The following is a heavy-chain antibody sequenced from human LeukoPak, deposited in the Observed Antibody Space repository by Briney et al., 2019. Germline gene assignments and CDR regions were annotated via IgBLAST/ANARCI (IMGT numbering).Heavy chain of an antibody. CDR1: GGSFSGYY. Sequence: SETLSLTCAVSGGSFSGYYWSWIRQPPGKGLEWIGEINHSGSTNYNPSLKSRVTISVDTSKNQFSLKLSSVTAADTAVYYCARGSSSGSDYWGQGTLVTVSS. V-gene: IGHV4-34*01. CDR2: INHSGST. J-gene: IGHJ4*02. CDR3: ARGSSSGSDY. D-gene: IGHD6-19*01.